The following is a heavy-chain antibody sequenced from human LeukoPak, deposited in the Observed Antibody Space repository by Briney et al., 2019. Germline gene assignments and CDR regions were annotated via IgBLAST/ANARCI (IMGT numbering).Heavy chain of an antibody. Sequence: ASVKVSFKASGYTFTIYYMHWVRHAPGQGLEWRGLINPSGGSTSYAQKFQGRVTMTRDTSTSTVYMELSSLRSEDTAVYYCARDSRESIAARPLFYFDYRGQGTLVTVSS. J-gene: IGHJ4*02. CDR3: ARDSRESIAARPLFYFDY. CDR2: INPSGGST. CDR1: GYTFTIYY. V-gene: IGHV1-46*01. D-gene: IGHD6-6*01.